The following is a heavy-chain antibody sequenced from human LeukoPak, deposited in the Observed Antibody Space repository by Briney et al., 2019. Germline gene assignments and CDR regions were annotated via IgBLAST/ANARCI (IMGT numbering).Heavy chain of an antibody. CDR1: GFTFSSYA. Sequence: GGSLRLSCAASGFTFSSYAMHWVRQAPGKGLEWVAVISYDGSNKYYADSVKGRFTISRDNSKNTLYLQMNSLRAEDTAVYYCARDHFTGYCSSTSCHMPDVWGQGTLVTVSS. CDR2: ISYDGSNK. CDR3: ARDHFTGYCSSTSCHMPDV. J-gene: IGHJ4*02. D-gene: IGHD2-2*02. V-gene: IGHV3-30*14.